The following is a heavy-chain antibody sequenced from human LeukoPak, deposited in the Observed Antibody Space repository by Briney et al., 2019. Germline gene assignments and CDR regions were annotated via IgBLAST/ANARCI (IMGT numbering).Heavy chain of an antibody. CDR2: IYYTGST. CDR3: ARNMVGGVVFDY. CDR1: GGSITNYY. V-gene: IGHV4-59*01. J-gene: IGHJ4*02. D-gene: IGHD3-10*01. Sequence: PSETLSLTCTVSGGSITNYYWSWIRRPPGKGLEWIGYIYYTGSTNYNPSLRSRVTMSVDTSKNHFSLNLSSVTAADTAVYYCARNMVGGVVFDYWGQGFLVTVSS.